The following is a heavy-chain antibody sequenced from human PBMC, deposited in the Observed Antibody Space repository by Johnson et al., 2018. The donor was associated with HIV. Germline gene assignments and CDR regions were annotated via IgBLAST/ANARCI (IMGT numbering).Heavy chain of an antibody. Sequence: VQLVESGGGLVQRGGSLRLSCSASGFTFSQYWMSWVRQAPGKGLEWLANIKEDGSEDSHLDSLRGRFTISSDNAKRSMFLQMNSLKTEDTAVYYCTTDPGEWELLGDGDAFDIWGQGTMVTVSS. CDR1: GFTFSQYW. D-gene: IGHD1-26*01. CDR2: IKEDGSED. CDR3: TTDPGEWELLGDGDAFDI. J-gene: IGHJ3*02. V-gene: IGHV3-7*05.